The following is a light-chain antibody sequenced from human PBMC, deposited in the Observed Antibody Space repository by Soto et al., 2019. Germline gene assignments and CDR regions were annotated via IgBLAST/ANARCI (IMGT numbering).Light chain of an antibody. CDR2: DAS. V-gene: IGKV3-11*01. Sequence: ETVLTQSPATLSLSPGERATLSCRASQSVSSSLAWYQQKPGQAPRLLIYDASNRATGIPARFSGSRSGTDFTLTISSLEPEYFAFYYCQQRSNWPWTFGQGTKVEIK. CDR3: QQRSNWPWT. CDR1: QSVSSS. J-gene: IGKJ1*01.